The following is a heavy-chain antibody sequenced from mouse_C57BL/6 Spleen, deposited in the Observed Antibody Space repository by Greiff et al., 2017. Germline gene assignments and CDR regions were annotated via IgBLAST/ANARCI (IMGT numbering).Heavy chain of an antibody. Sequence: QVHVKQSGPGLVQPSQSLSITCTASGFSLTSYGVHWVRQSPGKGLEWLGVIWSGGSTDYNAAFISRLSISKDNSKSQVFFKMNSLQADDTAIYYCASYYYGSSYWYFDVWGTGTTVTVSS. CDR2: IWSGGST. J-gene: IGHJ1*03. CDR1: GFSLTSYG. CDR3: ASYYYGSSYWYFDV. D-gene: IGHD1-1*01. V-gene: IGHV2-2*01.